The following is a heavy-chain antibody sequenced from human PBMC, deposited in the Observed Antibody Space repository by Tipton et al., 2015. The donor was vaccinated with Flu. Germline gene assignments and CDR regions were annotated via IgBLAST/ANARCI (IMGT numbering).Heavy chain of an antibody. CDR3: ARLGNAY. Sequence: SLRLSCAASGFTFSASWMSWVRQAPGKGLEWVATVNGDGRGTYYVESVKGRFTISRDSAKSSLYLQLNSLRVEDTAVYYCARLGNAYWGQGTLVTVSS. J-gene: IGHJ4*02. D-gene: IGHD2-8*01. CDR2: VNGDGRGT. V-gene: IGHV3-7*01. CDR1: GFTFSASW.